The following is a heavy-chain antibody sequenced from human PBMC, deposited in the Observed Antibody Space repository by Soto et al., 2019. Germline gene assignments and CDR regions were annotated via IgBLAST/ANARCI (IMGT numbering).Heavy chain of an antibody. J-gene: IGHJ4*02. Sequence: QVQLVQSGAEVKKPGASVKVSCKASGYTFTSYAMHWVRQAPGQRLEWMGWINADNGNTKYSQKFQGRVTITRDTLASTAYMELSSLRSEDTAGYYCARRSLLWFGELLGLDYWGKGTLVTVSS. CDR3: ARRSLLWFGELLGLDY. CDR1: GYTFTSYA. CDR2: INADNGNT. V-gene: IGHV1-3*01. D-gene: IGHD3-10*01.